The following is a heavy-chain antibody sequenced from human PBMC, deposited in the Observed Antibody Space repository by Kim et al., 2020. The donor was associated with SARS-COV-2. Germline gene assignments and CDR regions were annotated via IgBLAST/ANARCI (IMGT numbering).Heavy chain of an antibody. Sequence: GGSLRLSCAASGFTFSSNWMTWVSQTPEKGLEWVACINEYGSEKYYVDSVKGRFTISRDNSKKTLLLQMDSMRAEDTALYYCARGRGVDTWGQGTLVTVSS. J-gene: IGHJ5*02. CDR3: ARGRGVDT. CDR2: INEYGSEK. CDR1: GFTFSSNW. V-gene: IGHV3-7*04. D-gene: IGHD3-10*01.